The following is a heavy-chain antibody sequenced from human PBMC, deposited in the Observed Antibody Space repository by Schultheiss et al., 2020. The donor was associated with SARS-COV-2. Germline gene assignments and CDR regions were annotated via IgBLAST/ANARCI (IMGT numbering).Heavy chain of an antibody. CDR2: INHSGST. Sequence: GSLRLSCAVYGGSFSGYYWSWIRQPPGKGLEWIGEINHSGSTNYNPSLKSRVTISVDTSKNQFSLKLTSVTAADTAMYYCARSGRGELLHWFDPWGQGTLVTVSS. CDR1: GGSFSGYY. J-gene: IGHJ5*02. CDR3: ARSGRGELLHWFDP. V-gene: IGHV4-34*01. D-gene: IGHD1-26*01.